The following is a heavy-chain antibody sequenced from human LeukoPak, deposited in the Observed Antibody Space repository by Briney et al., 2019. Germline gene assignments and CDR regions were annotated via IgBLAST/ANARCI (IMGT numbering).Heavy chain of an antibody. CDR2: ISSSGSTI. Sequence: GGSLRLSCAASGFTFSDYYMSWIRQAPGKGLEWVSYISSSGSTIYYADSVKGRFTISRDNAKNSLYLQMNSLRAEDTAVYYCARDTIIAAAGTDYYYYYGMDVWGQGTTVTVSS. J-gene: IGHJ6*02. CDR1: GFTFSDYY. CDR3: ARDTIIAAAGTDYYYYYGMDV. V-gene: IGHV3-11*01. D-gene: IGHD6-13*01.